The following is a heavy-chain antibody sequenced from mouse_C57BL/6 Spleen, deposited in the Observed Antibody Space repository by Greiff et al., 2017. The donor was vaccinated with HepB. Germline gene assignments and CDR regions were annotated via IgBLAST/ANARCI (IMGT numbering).Heavy chain of an antibody. CDR1: GFNIKDDY. Sequence: EVQLQQSGAELVRPGASVKLSCTASGFNIKDDYMHWVKQRPEQGLEWIGWIDPENGDTEYASKFQGKATITADTSSNTAYLQLSSLTSEDTAVYYCTTGYGTHFDYWGQGTTLTVSS. V-gene: IGHV14-4*01. J-gene: IGHJ2*01. D-gene: IGHD2-10*02. CDR3: TTGYGTHFDY. CDR2: IDPENGDT.